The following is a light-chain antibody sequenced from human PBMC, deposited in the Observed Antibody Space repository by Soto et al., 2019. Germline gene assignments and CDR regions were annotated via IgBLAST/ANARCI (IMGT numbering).Light chain of an antibody. CDR3: QSYERSLSASV. J-gene: IGLJ3*02. CDR1: SSNIGAPYD. CDR2: TNN. V-gene: IGLV1-40*01. Sequence: QSVLTQPPSVSGAPGQRVTISCTGSSSNIGAPYDVHWYQQLPGTAPKLLIRTNNNRPSGVPDRFSGSKSGTSASLAITGLQAEDEADYYCQSYERSLSASVFGGGTKVTVL.